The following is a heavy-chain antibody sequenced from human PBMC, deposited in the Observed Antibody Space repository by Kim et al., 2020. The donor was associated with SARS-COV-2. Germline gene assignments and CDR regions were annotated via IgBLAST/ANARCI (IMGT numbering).Heavy chain of an antibody. V-gene: IGHV3-23*01. Sequence: SVKGRFTISRDNSKNTLYLQMNSLRAEDTAVYYCAKGYCSSTSCYSLFDYWGQGTLVTVSS. J-gene: IGHJ4*02. D-gene: IGHD2-2*01. CDR3: AKGYCSSTSCYSLFDY.